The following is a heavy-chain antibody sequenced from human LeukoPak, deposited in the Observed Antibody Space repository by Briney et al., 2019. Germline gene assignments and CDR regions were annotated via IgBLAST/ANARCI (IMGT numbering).Heavy chain of an antibody. J-gene: IGHJ4*02. CDR3: ARDRFYSSGWHDY. CDR1: GFTFSSYG. Sequence: GGSLRLSCAASGFTFSSYGMHWVRQAPGKGLEWVAVIWYDGSNKYYADSVMGRFTISRDNSKNTLYLQMNSLRAEDTAVYYCARDRFYSSGWHDYWGQGTLVTVSS. V-gene: IGHV3-33*01. CDR2: IWYDGSNK. D-gene: IGHD6-19*01.